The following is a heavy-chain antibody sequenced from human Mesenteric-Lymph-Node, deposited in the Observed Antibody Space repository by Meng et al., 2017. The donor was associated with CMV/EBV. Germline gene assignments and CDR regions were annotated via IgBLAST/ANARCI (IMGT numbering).Heavy chain of an antibody. J-gene: IGHJ5*02. CDR2: INHSGST. CDR1: GGSFSGYY. CDR3: ARQNPAHYYGSGSYYKGRFDP. D-gene: IGHD3-10*01. V-gene: IGHV4-34*01. Sequence: GSLRLSCAVYGGSFSGYYWSWIRQPPGKGLEWIGEINHSGSTNYNPSLKSRVTISVDTSKNQFSLKLSSVTAADTAVYYCARQNPAHYYGSGSYYKGRFDPWGQGTLVTSPQ.